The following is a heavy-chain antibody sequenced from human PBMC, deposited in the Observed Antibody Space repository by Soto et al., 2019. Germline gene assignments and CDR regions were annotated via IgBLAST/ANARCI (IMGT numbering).Heavy chain of an antibody. V-gene: IGHV3-21*04. CDR3: ARDQSQGQMLLPYFDY. CDR2: ISSGSHYI. J-gene: IGHJ4*02. D-gene: IGHD3-10*02. CDR1: GFNFPGYS. Sequence: GGSLRLSCAASGFNFPGYSMNWVRQAPGKGLEWVASISSGSHYIYYADSVRGRFTISRDNAGDSLYLQMNSLRAGDTAVYFCARDQSQGQMLLPYFDYWGQGTLVTVSS.